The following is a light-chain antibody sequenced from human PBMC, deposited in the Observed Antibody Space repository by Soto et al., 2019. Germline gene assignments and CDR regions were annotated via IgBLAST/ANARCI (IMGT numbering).Light chain of an antibody. Sequence: QSVLTQPPSVSVAPGQTVTISCSGASSIIRNNFVSWYQQLPGTAPKLLIYDDNVRPSGVPDRFSGSKSGTSATLGITGLQTGDEADYYCGAWGGGLSAVAFGGGTKLTVL. CDR3: GAWGGGLSAVA. CDR1: SSIIRNNF. CDR2: DDN. J-gene: IGLJ2*01. V-gene: IGLV1-51*01.